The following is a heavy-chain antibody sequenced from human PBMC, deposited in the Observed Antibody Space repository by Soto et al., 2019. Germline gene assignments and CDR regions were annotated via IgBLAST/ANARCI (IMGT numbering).Heavy chain of an antibody. CDR3: TTSHAGELNN. J-gene: IGHJ4*02. CDR2: IFESGAT. CDR1: GGSISSSSW. D-gene: IGHD1-7*01. V-gene: IGHV4-4*02. Sequence: QVQLQESGPGLVKPSGTLSLTCAVSGGSISSSSWWTWVRQSPGKGLEWIGEIFESGATNYNPSLKSRLTMSVDKSTNQFSLNLSSLTAEDTAVYFCTTSHAGELNNWGQGTLVTVSS.